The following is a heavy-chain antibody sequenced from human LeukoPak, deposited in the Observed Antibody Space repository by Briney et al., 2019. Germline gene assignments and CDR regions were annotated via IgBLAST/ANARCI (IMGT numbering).Heavy chain of an antibody. D-gene: IGHD1-26*01. V-gene: IGHV3-33*01. Sequence: PGRSLRLSCAASGFTFSSYGMHWVRQAPGKGLEWVAVIWYDGSNKYYADSVKGRFTISRDNAKNTLYLQLNSLRAEDTAVYYCARANSGAYWDYFENWGQGTQVTVSS. CDR2: IWYDGSNK. CDR1: GFTFSSYG. J-gene: IGHJ4*02. CDR3: ARANSGAYWDYFEN.